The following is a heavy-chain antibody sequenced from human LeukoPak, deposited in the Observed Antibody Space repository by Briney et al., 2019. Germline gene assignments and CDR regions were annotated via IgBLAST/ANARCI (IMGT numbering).Heavy chain of an antibody. Sequence: PGGSLRLSCAASGFTVSSNYMSWVRQAPGKGLEWVSVIYSGGSTYYADSVKGRFTISRDNSKNTLYLQMNSLRAEDTAVYYCARENYGDHYFDYWGQGTLVTVSS. D-gene: IGHD4-17*01. CDR1: GFTVSSNY. CDR2: IYSGGST. J-gene: IGHJ4*02. CDR3: ARENYGDHYFDY. V-gene: IGHV3-53*05.